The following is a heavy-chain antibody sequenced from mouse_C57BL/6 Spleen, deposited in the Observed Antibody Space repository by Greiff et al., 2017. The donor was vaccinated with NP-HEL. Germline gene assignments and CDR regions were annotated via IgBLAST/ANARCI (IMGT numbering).Heavy chain of an antibody. CDR1: GYTFPSSW. V-gene: IGHV1-53*01. CDR2: INPSNGGT. Sequence: QVQLQQPGPALVKPGASVKLSCKASGYTFPSSWMHWVKQRPGPGLAWIGNINPSNGGTNYNEKFKSKATLTVDKSSSTAYMQLSSLTSEDSAVYYCARSGDGYQFAYWGQGTLVTVSA. D-gene: IGHD2-3*01. J-gene: IGHJ3*01. CDR3: ARSGDGYQFAY.